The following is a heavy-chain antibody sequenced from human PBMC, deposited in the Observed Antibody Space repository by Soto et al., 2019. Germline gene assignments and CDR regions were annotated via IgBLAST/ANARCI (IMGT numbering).Heavy chain of an antibody. D-gene: IGHD3-22*01. V-gene: IGHV1-18*01. J-gene: IGHJ4*02. Sequence: ASVKVSCKASGYTFTSYGISWVRQAPGQGLEWMGWISAYNGNTNYAQKLQGRVTMTTDTSTSTAYRELRSLRSDDTAVYYCARFRGYYYDSSGYRPFDYWGQGTLVTVSS. CDR2: ISAYNGNT. CDR3: ARFRGYYYDSSGYRPFDY. CDR1: GYTFTSYG.